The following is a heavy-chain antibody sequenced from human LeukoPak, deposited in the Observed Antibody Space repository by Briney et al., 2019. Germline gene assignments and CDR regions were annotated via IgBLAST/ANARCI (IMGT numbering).Heavy chain of an antibody. CDR2: IDYDGSIT. V-gene: IGHV3-74*01. D-gene: IGHD1-7*01. CDR3: VKDLGGNYDY. CDR1: GFTFSSYW. J-gene: IGHJ4*02. Sequence: AGGSLRLSCAASGFTFSSYWIHWVRQVPGKGLVWVSRIDYDGSITNYADSVKGRFTISRDNARNTLYLQMNSLRVDDTAVYYCVKDLGGNYDYWGQGTLVTASS.